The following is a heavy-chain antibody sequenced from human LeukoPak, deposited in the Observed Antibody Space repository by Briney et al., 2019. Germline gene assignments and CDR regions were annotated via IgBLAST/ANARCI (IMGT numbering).Heavy chain of an antibody. CDR3: AGVPSMARGAFDI. Sequence: SETLSLTCTVSGGSISSYYWSWIRQPPGKGLEWIGYIYYSGSTNYNPSLKSRVTISVDTSKNQFSLKLSSVTAADTAVYYCAGVPSMARGAFDIWGQGTMVTVSS. CDR2: IYYSGST. D-gene: IGHD2-8*01. J-gene: IGHJ3*02. CDR1: GGSISSYY. V-gene: IGHV4-59*01.